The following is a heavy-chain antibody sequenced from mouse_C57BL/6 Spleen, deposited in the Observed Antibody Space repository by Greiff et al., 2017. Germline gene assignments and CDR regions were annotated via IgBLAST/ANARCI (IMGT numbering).Heavy chain of an antibody. Sequence: EVQGVESGPELVKPCASVKISCKASGYSFTDYNLNWVKQSNGKSLEWIGVINPNYGTTSYTQQFKGKATLTVDQSSSTAYMQLNSLTSEDSAVDYCARSATVVATDYYAMDYWGQGTSVTVSS. CDR2: INPNYGTT. D-gene: IGHD1-1*01. CDR1: GYSFTDYN. V-gene: IGHV1-39*01. CDR3: ARSATVVATDYYAMDY. J-gene: IGHJ4*01.